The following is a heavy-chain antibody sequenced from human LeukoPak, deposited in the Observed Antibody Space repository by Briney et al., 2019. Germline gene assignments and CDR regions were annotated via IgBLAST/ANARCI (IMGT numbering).Heavy chain of an antibody. CDR1: GFTFSSYE. V-gene: IGHV3-21*01. Sequence: GGSLRLSCAASGFTFSSYEMNWVRQAPGKGLEWVSSISSSSSYIYYADSVKGRFTISRDNAKNSLYLQMNSLRAEDTAVYYCARDRCSSTSCSWRGDYWGQGTLVTVSS. CDR2: ISSSSSYI. J-gene: IGHJ4*02. CDR3: ARDRCSSTSCSWRGDY. D-gene: IGHD2-2*01.